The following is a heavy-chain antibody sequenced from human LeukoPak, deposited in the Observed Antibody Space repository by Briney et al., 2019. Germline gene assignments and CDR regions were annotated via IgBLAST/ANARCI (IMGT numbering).Heavy chain of an antibody. V-gene: IGHV4-30-2*01. J-gene: IGHJ4*02. Sequence: SETLSLTCAVSGGSISSGGYSWSWIRQPPGKGLEWIGYVYHSGSTNYNPSLKSRVTISVDRSKNQFSLKLSSVTAADTAVYYCAGGRGRPKNWGQGTLVTVSS. CDR3: AGGRGRPKN. CDR1: GGSISSGGYS. D-gene: IGHD3-10*01. CDR2: VYHSGST.